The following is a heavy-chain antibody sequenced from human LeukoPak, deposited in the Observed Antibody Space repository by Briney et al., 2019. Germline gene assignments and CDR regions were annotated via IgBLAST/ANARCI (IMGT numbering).Heavy chain of an antibody. J-gene: IGHJ3*02. CDR1: GFTFSTYS. D-gene: IGHD1-1*01. CDR2: ISSTSTYI. CDR3: ARDRGRRYPDAFDI. Sequence: GGSLRLSCEASGFTFSTYSMNWVRQAPGKGLEWVSSISSTSTYIFYADSVKGRFTISRDNAENSLYLQMNSLRAEDTAVYYCARDRGRRYPDAFDIWGQGTMVTVSS. V-gene: IGHV3-21*01.